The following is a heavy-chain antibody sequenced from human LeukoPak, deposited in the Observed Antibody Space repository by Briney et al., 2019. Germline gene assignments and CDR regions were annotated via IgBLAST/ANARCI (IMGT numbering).Heavy chain of an antibody. CDR1: GFTFSSSW. CDR2: LNNDGSTT. J-gene: IGHJ4*02. D-gene: IGHD1-1*01. V-gene: IGHV3-74*01. Sequence: QPGGSLRLSCAASGFTFSSSWMHWVRQAPGKGLVWVSRLNNDGSTTSYADSVKGRFTISRGNAKNTLYLQMNSLRAEDTAVYYCARGTGTTFDYWGQGTLVTVSS. CDR3: ARGTGTTFDY.